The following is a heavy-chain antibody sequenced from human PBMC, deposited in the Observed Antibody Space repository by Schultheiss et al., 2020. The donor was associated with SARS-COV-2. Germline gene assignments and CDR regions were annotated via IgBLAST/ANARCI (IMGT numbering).Heavy chain of an antibody. V-gene: IGHV3-30*03. CDR3: ARGPHTAMVHDAFDF. D-gene: IGHD5-18*01. CDR1: GFTFSSYG. J-gene: IGHJ3*01. CDR2: ISYDGSNK. Sequence: GESLKISCAASGFTFSSYGMHWVRQAPGKGLEWVAVISYDGSNKYYADSVKGRFTISRDNSKNTLYFQMNRLRGEDTAVYYCARGPHTAMVHDAFDFWGQGTMVTVSS.